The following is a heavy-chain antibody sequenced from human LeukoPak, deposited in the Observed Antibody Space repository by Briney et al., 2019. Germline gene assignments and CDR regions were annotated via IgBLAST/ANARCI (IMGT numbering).Heavy chain of an antibody. CDR2: ISAYNGNT. CDR1: GYTFTSYG. D-gene: IGHD3-22*01. Sequence: ASVKVSCKASGYTFTSYGISWVRQAPGQGLEWMGWISAYNGNTNYAQKLQGRVTMTTDTSTSTAYVELRSLRSDDTAVYYCARVQYYYDSSGKRNYYYYYMDVWGKGTTVTVYS. J-gene: IGHJ6*03. CDR3: ARVQYYYDSSGKRNYYYYYMDV. V-gene: IGHV1-18*01.